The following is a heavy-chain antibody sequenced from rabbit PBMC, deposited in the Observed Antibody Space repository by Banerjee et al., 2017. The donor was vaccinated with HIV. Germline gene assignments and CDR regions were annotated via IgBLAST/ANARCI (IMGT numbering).Heavy chain of an antibody. CDR3: ARRDIGYTGNGYAARLNL. CDR2: ISGYSGNT. V-gene: IGHV1S45*01. CDR1: GFDFSGHW. Sequence: QEQLKETGGGLVQPGGSLTLSCKASGFDFSGHWICWVRQAPGKGLEWTACISGYSGNTDYASWAKDRFTISKTSSTTVTLQMTSLTAADTATYFCARRDIGYTGNGYAARLNLWGQGTLVTVS. J-gene: IGHJ3*01. D-gene: IGHD8-1*01.